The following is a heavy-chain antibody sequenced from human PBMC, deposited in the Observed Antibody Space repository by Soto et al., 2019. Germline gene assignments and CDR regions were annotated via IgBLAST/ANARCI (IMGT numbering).Heavy chain of an antibody. Sequence: ASVKVSCKASGYTFTSYDINCVRQATGQGLEWMGWMNPNSGNTGYAQKFQGRVTMTRNTSISTAYMELSSLRSEDTAVYYCARSTGGGQRWIAGDFEIWGEATMVTAS. V-gene: IGHV1-8*01. CDR2: MNPNSGNT. J-gene: IGHJ3*02. D-gene: IGHD7-27*01. CDR1: GYTFTSYD. CDR3: ARSTGGGQRWIAGDFEI.